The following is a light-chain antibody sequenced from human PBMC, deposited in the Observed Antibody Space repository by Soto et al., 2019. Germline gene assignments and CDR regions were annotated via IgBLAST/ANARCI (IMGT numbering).Light chain of an antibody. V-gene: IGKV1-12*01. CDR2: AAS. CDR1: QGISSW. Sequence: DIPMTQSPSSVSASVGDRVTITCRASQGISSWVAWYQQKPGKAPNLLIYAASSLQSGVPSRFSGSGSGTEFTLTISSLQPEDFATYYCQQADTFPLTFGRGTKVEIK. J-gene: IGKJ4*01. CDR3: QQADTFPLT.